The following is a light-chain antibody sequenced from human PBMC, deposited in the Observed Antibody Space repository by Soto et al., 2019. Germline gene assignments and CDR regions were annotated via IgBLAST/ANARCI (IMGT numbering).Light chain of an antibody. CDR3: QSYDSSLSGHVV. Sequence: QSVLTQPPSVSCAPGQRVTISCTGSSSNIGAGYDVHWYQQLPGTAPKLLIYGNSNRPSGVPDRFSGSKSGTTASLAITGLQAEDEADYYGQSYDSSLSGHVVFGGGTKLTVL. V-gene: IGLV1-40*01. CDR1: SSNIGAGYD. J-gene: IGLJ2*01. CDR2: GNS.